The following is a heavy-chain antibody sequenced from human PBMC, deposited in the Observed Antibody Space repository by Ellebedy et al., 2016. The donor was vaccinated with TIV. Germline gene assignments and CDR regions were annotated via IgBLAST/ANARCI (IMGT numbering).Heavy chain of an antibody. J-gene: IGHJ5*02. D-gene: IGHD3-10*01. V-gene: IGHV4-34*01. CDR3: ARARRSLDP. Sequence: SETLSLTXAVYGGSFSGYYWSWIRQPPGKGLEWIGEINHSGSTNYNPSLKSRVTISVDTSKNQFSLKLSSVTAADTAVYYCARARRSLDPWGQGTLVTVSS. CDR2: INHSGST. CDR1: GGSFSGYY.